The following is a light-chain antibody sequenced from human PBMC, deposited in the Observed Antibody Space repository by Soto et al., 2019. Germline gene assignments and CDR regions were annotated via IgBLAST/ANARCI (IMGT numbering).Light chain of an antibody. Sequence: QSVMSQPPSVSAAPGQRVTISCSGSSSNIGGNSVSWYQQFPGTAPKLLIYDDDQRHSGIPDRFSGSKSGTSATLGITGFQTGDEADYYCGSWDSSLSAYVFGTGTKVTVL. CDR1: SSNIGGNS. V-gene: IGLV1-51*01. CDR3: GSWDSSLSAYV. CDR2: DDD. J-gene: IGLJ1*01.